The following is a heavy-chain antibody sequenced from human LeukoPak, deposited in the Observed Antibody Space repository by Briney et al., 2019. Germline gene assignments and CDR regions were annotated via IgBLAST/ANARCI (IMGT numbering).Heavy chain of an antibody. D-gene: IGHD4/OR15-4a*01. CDR3: ARRAGAYSHPYDY. CDR1: GFTVSTNS. CDR2: IYSDNT. V-gene: IGHV3-53*01. J-gene: IGHJ4*02. Sequence: GGSLRLSCTVSGFTVSTNSMSWVRQAPGKGLEWVPFIYSDNTHYSDSVKGRFTISRDSSKNTLYLQMNSLRAEDTAVYYCARRAGAYSHPYDYWGQGTLVTVSS.